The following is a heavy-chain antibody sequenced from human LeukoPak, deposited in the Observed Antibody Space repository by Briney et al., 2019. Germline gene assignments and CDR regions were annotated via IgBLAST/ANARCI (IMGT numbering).Heavy chain of an antibody. Sequence: PSGTLSLTCTVSGDSDDSIKSSSYYWAWIRLPPGKGLEWVGSIYYDGSTYYNPSLRGRVTTSVDTSKSQFSVKLNSVTAADTAMYYCGRRGHLHRPFWGQGTLVTVSS. CDR3: GRRGHLHRPF. CDR1: GDSDDSIKSSSYY. D-gene: IGHD3/OR15-3a*01. J-gene: IGHJ4*02. V-gene: IGHV4-39*01. CDR2: IYYDGST.